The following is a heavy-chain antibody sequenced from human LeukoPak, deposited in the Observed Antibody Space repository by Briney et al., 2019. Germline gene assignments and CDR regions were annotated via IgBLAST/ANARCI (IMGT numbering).Heavy chain of an antibody. CDR1: GFTISRNY. CDR3: ARSWDARLNFDY. J-gene: IGHJ4*02. V-gene: IGHV3-66*02. D-gene: IGHD1-26*01. Sequence: GGSLRLSCAASGFTISRNYMNWVRQAPGKGLEWVAVIYSGGTTYYADSVKGRFTISRDNSKNTLYLQMDSLRVADTAVYYCARSWDARLNFDYWGQGTLVTVSS. CDR2: IYSGGTT.